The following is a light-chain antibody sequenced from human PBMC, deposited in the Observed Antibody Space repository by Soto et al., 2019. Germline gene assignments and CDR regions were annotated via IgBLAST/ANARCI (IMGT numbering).Light chain of an antibody. J-gene: IGKJ1*01. CDR1: QSISSY. CDR3: QQYGSSTWT. V-gene: IGKV1-27*01. Sequence: DIQMTQSPSSLSASVGDRVTITCRASQSISSYLNWYQQKPGKVPKLLIYAASTLHSGVASRFSGSGSGTDFTLTISRLEPEDFAVYYCQQYGSSTWTFGQGTKVDI. CDR2: AAS.